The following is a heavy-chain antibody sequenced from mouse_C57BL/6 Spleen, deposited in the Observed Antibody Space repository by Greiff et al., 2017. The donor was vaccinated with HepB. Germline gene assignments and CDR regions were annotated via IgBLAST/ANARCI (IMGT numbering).Heavy chain of an antibody. V-gene: IGHV7-3*01. CDR1: GFTFTDYY. J-gene: IGHJ4*01. D-gene: IGHD2-10*01. Sequence: EVKVVESGGGLVQPGGSLSLSCAASGFTFTDYYMSWVRQPPGKALEWLGFIRNKANGYTTEYSASVKGRFTISRDNSQSILYLQMNALRAEDSATYYCARYKAYSYYYAMDYWGQGTSVTVSS. CDR3: ARYKAYSYYYAMDY. CDR2: IRNKANGYTT.